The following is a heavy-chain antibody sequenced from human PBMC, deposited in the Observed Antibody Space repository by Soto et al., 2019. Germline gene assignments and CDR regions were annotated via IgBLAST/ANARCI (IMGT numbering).Heavy chain of an antibody. CDR3: ARGPSGWTTEYFQH. J-gene: IGHJ1*01. D-gene: IGHD6-19*01. CDR1: GFTFSSYW. V-gene: IGHV3-7*04. CDR2: IKQDGSEK. Sequence: GGSLRLSCAASGFTFSSYWMSWVRQAPGKGLEWVANIKQDGSEKYYVDSVKGRFTISRDNAKNSLYLQMNSLRAEDTAVYYCARGPSGWTTEYFQHWGQGTLVTVSS.